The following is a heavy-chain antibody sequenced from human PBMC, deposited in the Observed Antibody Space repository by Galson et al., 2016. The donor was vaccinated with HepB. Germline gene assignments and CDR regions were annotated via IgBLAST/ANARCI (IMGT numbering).Heavy chain of an antibody. CDR3: ARYSGSDYGSFDP. CDR1: GDSITRGGYY. Sequence: TLSLTCIVSGDSITRGGYYWSWIRQHPGKGLEWIGHISYSGSASYNPSLKSRIIISLDTSKNQFTLKMTSVTAADAAVYFCARYSGSDYGSFDPWGQGTVVTVSS. V-gene: IGHV4-31*03. D-gene: IGHD1-26*01. CDR2: ISYSGSA. J-gene: IGHJ5*02.